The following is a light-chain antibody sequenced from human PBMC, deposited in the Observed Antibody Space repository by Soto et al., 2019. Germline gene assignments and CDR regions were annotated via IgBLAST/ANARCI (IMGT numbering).Light chain of an antibody. V-gene: IGKV3-20*01. Sequence: EIVMTQSPATLSVSPGERATLSCRASQSVSSNLAWYQQKPGQAPRVLIYRASIRATGISDRFSGSGSGTDFTLTISRLEPEDFAVYYCQLYGASPWTFGQGTKVDIK. CDR3: QLYGASPWT. CDR2: RAS. J-gene: IGKJ1*01. CDR1: QSVSSN.